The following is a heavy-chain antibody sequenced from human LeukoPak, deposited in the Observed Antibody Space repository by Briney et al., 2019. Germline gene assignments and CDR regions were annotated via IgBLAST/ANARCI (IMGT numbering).Heavy chain of an antibody. CDR1: GGSVSSSTYY. V-gene: IGHV4-39*07. CDR2: INYSGTT. D-gene: IGHD1-20*01. CDR3: AGGRWISGSHDNFDL. Sequence: SETLSLTCSVSGGSVSSSTYYWGWIRQPPGKGLEWIATINYSGTTHYNPSLKSRVTISADTSINQFSLKLNSVTAADTAVYYCAGGRWISGSHDNFDLWGQGTLVTVSS. J-gene: IGHJ4*02.